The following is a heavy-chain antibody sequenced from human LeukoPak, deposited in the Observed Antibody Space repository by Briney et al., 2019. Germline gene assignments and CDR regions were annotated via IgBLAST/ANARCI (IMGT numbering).Heavy chain of an antibody. CDR1: GGSISSYY. CDR3: AREVTGTTGVFDY. CDR2: IYYSGST. D-gene: IGHD1-20*01. V-gene: IGHV4-59*01. J-gene: IGHJ4*02. Sequence: SETLSLTCTVSGGSISSYYWSWIRQPPGKGLEWIGYIYYSGSTNYNPSLKSRVTISVDTSKNQFSLKLSSVTAADTAVYYCAREVTGTTGVFDYWGQGTLVTVSS.